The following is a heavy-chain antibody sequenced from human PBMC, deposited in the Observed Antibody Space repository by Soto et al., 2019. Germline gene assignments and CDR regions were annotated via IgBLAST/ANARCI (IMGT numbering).Heavy chain of an antibody. J-gene: IGHJ3*01. CDR2: INPNNGDT. Sequence: QVQLVQSGAEVKKPGASVKVSCKASGYTFSGYYIHWVRQAPGQGPEWVGWINPNNGDTNYAQKYQGRVTMTRDTSITTVYMELNSLRSDDTAVYYCARGRSVAGKKFDYWGQGTMVTVSS. CDR3: ARGRSVAGKKFDY. D-gene: IGHD6-19*01. V-gene: IGHV1-2*02. CDR1: GYTFSGYY.